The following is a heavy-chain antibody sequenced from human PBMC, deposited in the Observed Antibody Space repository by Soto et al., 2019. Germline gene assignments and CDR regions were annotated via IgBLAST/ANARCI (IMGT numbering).Heavy chain of an antibody. J-gene: IGHJ4*02. CDR3: ARDTGYTFGSLNY. CDR1: GYTFTDYA. Sequence: HVELVQSGADVKKPGASVTIFCKASGYTFTDYALHWVRQAPGQRLERMGWMNAGVGNTLYSQKFQGRITITRDTSASTAYMELNSLKSEDTAIYYCARDTGYTFGSLNYWGPGTLVTVSS. D-gene: IGHD5-18*01. CDR2: MNAGVGNT. V-gene: IGHV1-3*01.